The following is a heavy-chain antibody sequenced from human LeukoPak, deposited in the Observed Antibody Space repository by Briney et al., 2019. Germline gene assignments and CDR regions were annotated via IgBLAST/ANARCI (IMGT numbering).Heavy chain of an antibody. CDR2: TYYRSKWYN. V-gene: IGHV6-1*01. Sequence: SQTLSLTCAISGDSVSSNSAAWNWIRQSPPRGLEWLGRTYYRSKWYNDYAVSVKSRITINPDTSKNQFSLQLNSVTPEDTAVYYCARDLRVVWDDAFDIWGQGTMVTVSS. CDR3: ARDLRVVWDDAFDI. D-gene: IGHD3-16*01. J-gene: IGHJ3*02. CDR1: GDSVSSNSAA.